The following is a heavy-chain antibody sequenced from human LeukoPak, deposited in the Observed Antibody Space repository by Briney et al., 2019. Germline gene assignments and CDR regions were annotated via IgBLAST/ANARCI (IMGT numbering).Heavy chain of an antibody. D-gene: IGHD5-18*01. V-gene: IGHV3-48*03. CDR2: ITTSGSAT. CDR1: GFTFSSYD. Sequence: GGSLRLSCAASGFTFSSYDMNWARQAPGKGLEWVSYITTSGSATYHADSVKGRFTISRDNAKHSLYLQMNSLRAEDTAVYYCARDRVDTAAFDPWGQGTLVTVSS. CDR3: ARDRVDTAAFDP. J-gene: IGHJ5*02.